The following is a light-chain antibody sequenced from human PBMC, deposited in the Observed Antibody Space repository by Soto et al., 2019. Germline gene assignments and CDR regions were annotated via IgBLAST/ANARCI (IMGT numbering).Light chain of an antibody. J-gene: IGLJ1*01. CDR1: SSDVGGYNY. CDR2: EVS. Sequence: QSALTQPAYVSGSPGQSITISCTGTSSDVGGYNYVSWYQQHPGKAPKLMIYEVSNRPSGVSNCFSGSKSGNTASLTISGLQAEDEADYYCSSYTSSSIDYVFGTGTKRTVL. CDR3: SSYTSSSIDYV. V-gene: IGLV2-14*01.